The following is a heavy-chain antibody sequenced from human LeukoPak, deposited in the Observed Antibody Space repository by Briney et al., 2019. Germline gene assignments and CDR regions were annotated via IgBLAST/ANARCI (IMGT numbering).Heavy chain of an antibody. CDR2: FDPEDGET. J-gene: IGHJ6*03. V-gene: IGHV1-24*01. Sequence: ASVKVSCKVSGYTLTELSMHWVRQAPGKGLEWMGGFDPEDGETIYAQKFQGRVTMTEDTSTDTAYMELSSLRSEDTAVYYCATVPAYQGYPDYYYMDVWGKGTTVTVSS. D-gene: IGHD3-16*02. CDR3: ATVPAYQGYPDYYYMDV. CDR1: GYTLTELS.